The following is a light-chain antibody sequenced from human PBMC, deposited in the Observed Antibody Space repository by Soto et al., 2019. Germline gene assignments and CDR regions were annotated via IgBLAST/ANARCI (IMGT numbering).Light chain of an antibody. Sequence: AIRMTQSPSSFSASTGDNVTITCRASQGTGNSLAWYQQKPGKAPNLLIYDASTLQSGVPARFSGSGSGSDFILTSTSLQSEDFATYYCQHYYNYPLTFGGGTKVEIK. CDR3: QHYYNYPLT. J-gene: IGKJ4*01. CDR1: QGTGNS. V-gene: IGKV1-8*01. CDR2: DAS.